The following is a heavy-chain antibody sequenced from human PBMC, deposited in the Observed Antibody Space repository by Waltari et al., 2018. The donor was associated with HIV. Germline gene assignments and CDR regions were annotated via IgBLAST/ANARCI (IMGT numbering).Heavy chain of an antibody. D-gene: IGHD6-19*01. CDR3: ARVSLAGWFDP. CDR1: GGSISSGSYS. J-gene: IGHJ5*02. Sequence: QVQLQESGPGLVKPSQTLSLTCTASGGSISSGSYSWSWIRQPAGKGLEWIGRVYTSGTTNYNPSLKSRVTISVDTSKNQISLKMRSVTAADTAVYYCARVSLAGWFDPWGQGTLVTVSS. V-gene: IGHV4-61*02. CDR2: VYTSGTT.